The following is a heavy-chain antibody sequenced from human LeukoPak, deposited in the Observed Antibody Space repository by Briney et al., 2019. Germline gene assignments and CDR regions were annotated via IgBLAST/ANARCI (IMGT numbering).Heavy chain of an antibody. V-gene: IGHV1-2*02. J-gene: IGHJ4*02. CDR3: ARDQGMDGYNLGFIDY. CDR2: INPNSGGT. CDR1: GYTFTVYY. Sequence: ASVKVSCKASGYTFTVYYMHWVRQAPGQGLEWMGWINPNSGGTNSAQKFQGRVTMTRDTSISTAYMELSRLRSDDTAVYYCARDQGMDGYNLGFIDYWGQGTLVTASS. D-gene: IGHD5-24*01.